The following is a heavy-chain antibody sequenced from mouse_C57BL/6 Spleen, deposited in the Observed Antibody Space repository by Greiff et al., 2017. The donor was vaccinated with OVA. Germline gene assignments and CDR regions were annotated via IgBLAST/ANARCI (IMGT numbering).Heavy chain of an antibody. CDR2: LYPRAGRT. CDR3: ARSRLRQDAMDY. J-gene: IGHJ4*01. CDR1: GYTFTSYD. Sequence: VQLQQSGPELVKPGASVKLSCKASGYTFTSYDINWVKQRPGQGLEWIGWLYPRAGRTKYNEKFKGKATLTVDTYASTAYMELHSLTSEDSAVYFCARSRLRQDAMDYWGQGTSVTVSS. V-gene: IGHV1-85*01. D-gene: IGHD2-4*01.